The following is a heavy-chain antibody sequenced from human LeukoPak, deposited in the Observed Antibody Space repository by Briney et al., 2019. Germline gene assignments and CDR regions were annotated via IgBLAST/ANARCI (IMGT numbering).Heavy chain of an antibody. CDR2: VASDGTND. Sequence: GGSLRLSCAASGFTFSTYATYWVRQAPGGGLEWVAVVASDGTNDFFTDPVQGRFTISENNSKNPLYLQMNGLKTEETGVYSGAKAPISPASDDHYMDVWGKGNTVIVSS. CDR3: AKAPISPASDDHYMDV. CDR1: GFTFSTYA. J-gene: IGHJ6*03. V-gene: IGHV3-30*04. D-gene: IGHD1-1*01.